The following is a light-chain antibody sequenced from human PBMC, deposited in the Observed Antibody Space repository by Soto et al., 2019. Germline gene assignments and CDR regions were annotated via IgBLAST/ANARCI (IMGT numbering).Light chain of an antibody. CDR1: SSDVGGYNY. J-gene: IGLJ1*01. Sequence: QSVLTQPASVSGSPGQSITISCTGTSSDVGGYNYVSWYQQHPGKAPKLMIYEVSNRPSGVSNRFSGSKSGNTASLTISGLQAEEDDDYYCSSYTSSSTIFGTGTTVTVL. CDR2: EVS. V-gene: IGLV2-14*01. CDR3: SSYTSSSTI.